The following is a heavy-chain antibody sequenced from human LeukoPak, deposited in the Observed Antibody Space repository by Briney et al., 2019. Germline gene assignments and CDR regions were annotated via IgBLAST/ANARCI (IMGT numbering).Heavy chain of an antibody. CDR3: AQYSGASPHYFDY. J-gene: IGHJ4*02. Sequence: SETLSLTCTVSGGSISNYYWSWIRQPPGKGLEWIGFIYYSGTTHYNPSLKSRVTMSVATSNNQFSLRLSSVTAADTAIYYCAQYSGASPHYFDYWGQGALVTVSS. CDR2: IYYSGTT. V-gene: IGHV4-59*08. CDR1: GGSISNYY. D-gene: IGHD1-26*01.